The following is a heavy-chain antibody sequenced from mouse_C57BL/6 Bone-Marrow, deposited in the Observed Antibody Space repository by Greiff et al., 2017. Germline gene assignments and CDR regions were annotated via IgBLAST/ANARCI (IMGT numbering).Heavy chain of an antibody. Sequence: QVQLQQPGAELVKPGASVKMSCKASGYTFTSYWITWVKQRPGQGLEWIGDIYPGSGSTNYNEKFKSKATLTVDTSSSTAYMQLSSLTSEDSAVYYCARDYTTVVASDDWGQGTTLTVSS. J-gene: IGHJ2*01. V-gene: IGHV1-55*01. CDR1: GYTFTSYW. D-gene: IGHD1-1*01. CDR2: IYPGSGST. CDR3: ARDYTTVVASDD.